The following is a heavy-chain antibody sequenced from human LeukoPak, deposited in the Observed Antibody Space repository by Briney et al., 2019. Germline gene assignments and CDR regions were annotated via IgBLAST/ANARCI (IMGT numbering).Heavy chain of an antibody. Sequence: SETLSFSCAGSGCSISSGGYSWRWIRQPPGKGLGFIGYNDHSRSTYYYPSLKSLVTISVDRSKNQFSLKLSSVTAADTAVYDCARNLYCSSTSCSPGIFDYWGQGTLVTVSS. V-gene: IGHV4-30-2*01. D-gene: IGHD2-2*01. CDR2: NDHSRST. J-gene: IGHJ4*02. CDR3: ARNLYCSSTSCSPGIFDY. CDR1: GCSISSGGYS.